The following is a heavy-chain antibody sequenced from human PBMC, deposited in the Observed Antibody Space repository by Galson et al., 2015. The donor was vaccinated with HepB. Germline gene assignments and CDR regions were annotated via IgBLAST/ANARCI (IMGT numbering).Heavy chain of an antibody. V-gene: IGHV3-33*01. J-gene: IGHJ4*02. D-gene: IGHD3-22*01. CDR1: GFTFSSYG. CDR3: ARSMIVVGHFDY. Sequence: SLRLSCAASGFTFSSYGMHWVRQTPGKGLEWVAVIWYDGSNKYYADSVKGRFTISRDNSKNTLYLQMNSLRAEDTAVYYCARSMIVVGHFDYWGQGTLVTVSS. CDR2: IWYDGSNK.